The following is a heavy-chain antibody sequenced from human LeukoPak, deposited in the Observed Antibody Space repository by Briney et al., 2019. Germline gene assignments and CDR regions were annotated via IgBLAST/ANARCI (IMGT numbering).Heavy chain of an antibody. CDR3: ARWYNYDRSGSPDY. V-gene: IGHV3-33*03. CDR1: GFTFSSYG. CDR2: IWYDGSNE. J-gene: IGHJ4*02. Sequence: GGSLRLSCAASGFTFSSYGMHWVRQAPGKGLEWVAVIWYDGSNEYYADSVKGRFAISRDNSKNTVYLQMNSLRAEDTAVYYCARWYNYDRSGSPDYWGREPWSPSPQ. D-gene: IGHD3-22*01.